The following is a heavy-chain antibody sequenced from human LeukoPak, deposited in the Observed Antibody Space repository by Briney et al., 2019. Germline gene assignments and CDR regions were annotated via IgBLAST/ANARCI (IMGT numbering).Heavy chain of an antibody. Sequence: GGSLRLSCAASGFTFSSYAMHWVRQDPGKGLEWVAVISYDGSNKYYADSVKGRFTISRDNSKNTLYLQMNSLRAEDTAVYYCARGDEWELLDYWGQGTLVTVSS. CDR3: ARGDEWELLDY. D-gene: IGHD1-26*01. V-gene: IGHV3-30-3*01. CDR2: ISYDGSNK. CDR1: GFTFSSYA. J-gene: IGHJ4*02.